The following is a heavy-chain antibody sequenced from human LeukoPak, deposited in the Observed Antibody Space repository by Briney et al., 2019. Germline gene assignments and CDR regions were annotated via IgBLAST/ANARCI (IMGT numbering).Heavy chain of an antibody. D-gene: IGHD3-10*01. CDR3: ARAYGSGLRYAFDI. J-gene: IGHJ3*02. CDR1: GYTFTDYY. Sequence: ASVKVSCKASGYTFTDYYMHWVRQAPGQGLEWMGWIKPNSGGTNSAQKFQGRVIMTRDTSIKTAYMELSRLRSDDTAVYYCARAYGSGLRYAFDIWGRGTLVTVSS. V-gene: IGHV1-2*02. CDR2: IKPNSGGT.